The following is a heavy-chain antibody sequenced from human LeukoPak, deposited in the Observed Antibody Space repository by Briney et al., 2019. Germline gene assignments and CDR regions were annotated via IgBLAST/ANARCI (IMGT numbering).Heavy chain of an antibody. CDR1: GFTFSSYA. Sequence: PGGSLRLSCAASGFTFSSYAMHWVRQAPGKGLEWVAVISYDGGNRYYADSVKGRFTISRDNSKNTLYLQMNSLRGEDTVVYYCARDRYNWNDGRRSVFDYWGQGTLVTVSS. D-gene: IGHD1-1*01. CDR3: ARDRYNWNDGRRSVFDY. CDR2: ISYDGGNR. J-gene: IGHJ4*02. V-gene: IGHV3-30-3*01.